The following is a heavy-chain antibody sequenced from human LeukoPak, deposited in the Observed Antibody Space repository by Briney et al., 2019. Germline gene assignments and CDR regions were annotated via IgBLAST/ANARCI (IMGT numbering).Heavy chain of an antibody. Sequence: PLETLSLTCTVSGYSISSGYYWGWIRQPPGKGLEWIGSIYHSGSTNYNPSLKSRVTISVDTSKNQFSLKLSSVTAADTAVYYCARVSSAFIAAATIDYWGQGTLVTVSS. CDR1: GYSISSGYY. V-gene: IGHV4-38-2*02. CDR3: ARVSSAFIAAATIDY. D-gene: IGHD6-13*01. J-gene: IGHJ4*02. CDR2: IYHSGST.